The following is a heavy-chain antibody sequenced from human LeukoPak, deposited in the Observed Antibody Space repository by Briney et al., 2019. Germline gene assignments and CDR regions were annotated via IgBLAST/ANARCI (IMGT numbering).Heavy chain of an antibody. Sequence: SETLSLTCAVYGGSFSGYCWSWIRQPPGKGLEWIGEINHSGSTNYNPSLKSRVTISVDTSKNQFSLKLSSVTAADTAVYYCARREITMVRGVISDIVDYWGQGTLVTVSS. V-gene: IGHV4-34*01. J-gene: IGHJ4*02. CDR3: ARREITMVRGVISDIVDY. CDR2: INHSGST. CDR1: GGSFSGYC. D-gene: IGHD3-10*01.